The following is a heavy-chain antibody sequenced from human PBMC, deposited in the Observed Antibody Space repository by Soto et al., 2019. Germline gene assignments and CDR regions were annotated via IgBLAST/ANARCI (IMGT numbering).Heavy chain of an antibody. D-gene: IGHD3-3*01. V-gene: IGHV3-7*01. CDR3: ARALYDFWSGYSTGFDY. CDR1: GFTFSSYA. J-gene: IGHJ4*02. CDR2: IKQDGSEK. Sequence: GGSLRLSCAASGFTFSSYAMSWVRQAPGKGLEWVANIKQDGSEKYYVDSVKGRFTISRDNAKNSLYLQMNSLRAEDTAVYYCARALYDFWSGYSTGFDYWGQGTLVTVSS.